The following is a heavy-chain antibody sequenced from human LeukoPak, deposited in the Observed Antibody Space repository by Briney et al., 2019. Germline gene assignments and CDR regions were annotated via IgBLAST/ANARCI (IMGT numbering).Heavy chain of an antibody. D-gene: IGHD2-15*01. CDR1: GFTFTSFD. Sequence: GSLRLSCAASGFTFTSFDINWVRQAPGHGLEWVACISSNSSLTYYTDTLKGRFTISRDKAKNTLYLQMISLKAEDVAVYLCGKEGRSYSPGYWGQGTLVTVSS. CDR3: GKEGRSYSPGY. CDR2: ISSNSSLT. V-gene: IGHV3-21*01. J-gene: IGHJ4*02.